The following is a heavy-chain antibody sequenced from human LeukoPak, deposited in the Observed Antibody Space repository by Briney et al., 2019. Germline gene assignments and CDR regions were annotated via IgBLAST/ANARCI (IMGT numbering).Heavy chain of an antibody. J-gene: IGHJ4*02. CDR2: IYPADSDT. CDR1: GYSFSTEW. V-gene: IGHV5-51*01. CDR3: VRRRRDECGTLEHFDY. Sequence: GESLKLSCKGSGYSFSTEWIGCVRRTPGKGREWMGIIYPADSDTKYSPSVRGQVTISADKSISTAYLQRSSLKASDTATYYCVRRRRDECGTLEHFDYWGQGTLVTVSS. D-gene: IGHD5-24*01.